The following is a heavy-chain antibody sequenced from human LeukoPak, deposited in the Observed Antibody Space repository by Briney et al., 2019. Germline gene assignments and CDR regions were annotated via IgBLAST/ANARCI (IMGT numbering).Heavy chain of an antibody. Sequence: GASVKVSCKASGYTFTGYYMHWVRQAPGQGLEWMGWINPNSGGTNYAQKFQGRVTMTRDTSISTAYMELSRLRSDDTAVYYCARSYDYGDYADPYYFDYWGQGTLVTVSS. CDR3: ARSYDYGDYADPYYFDY. V-gene: IGHV1-2*02. J-gene: IGHJ4*02. D-gene: IGHD4-17*01. CDR2: INPNSGGT. CDR1: GYTFTGYY.